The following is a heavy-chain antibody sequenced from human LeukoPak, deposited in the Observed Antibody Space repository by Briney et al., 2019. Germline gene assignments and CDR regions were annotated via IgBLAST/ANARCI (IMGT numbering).Heavy chain of an antibody. J-gene: IGHJ5*02. CDR1: GFTFSSYW. V-gene: IGHV3-7*04. CDR2: IKHDGSER. D-gene: IGHD3-10*01. Sequence: GGSLRLSCAASGFTFSSYWMSWVRQAPGKGLEWVANIKHDGSERYYVDSVKGRFTISRDNAKNALYLQMNSLRAEDTAVYYCARWTGGFDPWGQGTLVTVSS. CDR3: ARWTGGFDP.